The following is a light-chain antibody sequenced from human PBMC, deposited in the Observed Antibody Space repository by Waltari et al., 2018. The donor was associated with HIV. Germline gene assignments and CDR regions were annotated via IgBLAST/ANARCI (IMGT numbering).Light chain of an antibody. CDR1: QSVSSN. CDR3: QQYNNWWT. J-gene: IGKJ1*01. V-gene: IGKV3-15*01. Sequence: EIVMTQSPATLSVSPGERATPSYRASQSVSSNLAWYQQKAGQSPRLLIYDASTRATGIPARFSGSGSGTEFSLTISSLQSEDFALYYCQQYNNWWTFGPGTKVEIK. CDR2: DAS.